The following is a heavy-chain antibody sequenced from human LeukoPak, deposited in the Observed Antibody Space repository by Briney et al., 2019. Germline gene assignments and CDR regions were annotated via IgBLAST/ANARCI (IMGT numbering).Heavy chain of an antibody. CDR3: AGDPGSDQWLGDY. V-gene: IGHV7-4-1*02. Sequence: ASVKVSCKTSGYTFTNYALNWVRQAPGQGLEYMGWINTNSGKATYAQGFTGRFVFSLDASVSTAYLQINSLKAEDTAFYYCAGDPGSDQWLGDYWGQGTLVTVSS. CDR1: GYTFTNYA. D-gene: IGHD6-19*01. J-gene: IGHJ4*02. CDR2: INTNSGKA.